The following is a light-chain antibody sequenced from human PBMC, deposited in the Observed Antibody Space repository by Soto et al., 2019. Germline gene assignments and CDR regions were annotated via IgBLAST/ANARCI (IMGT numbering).Light chain of an antibody. J-gene: IGKJ1*01. V-gene: IGKV3-20*01. Sequence: EIVMTQSPGTLSVSPGERATLSCRAGQGVTTNFAWYQQKSGQSPRLLIYGASNRATGIPDRFSGSGSGTDFTLTISRLEPEDFAVYYCQQYGSSGTFGQGTKVEIK. CDR1: QGVTTN. CDR3: QQYGSSGT. CDR2: GAS.